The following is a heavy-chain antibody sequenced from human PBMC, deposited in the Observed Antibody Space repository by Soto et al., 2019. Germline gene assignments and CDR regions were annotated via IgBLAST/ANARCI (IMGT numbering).Heavy chain of an antibody. D-gene: IGHD5-18*01. J-gene: IGHJ4*02. Sequence: SETLSLTCAVSGSSISSSNWWSWVRQPPGKGLEWIGGIYHGGSINYNPPLKSRVAISLDKSKNQVSLKLRSVTAADTAVYYCVREGYNYGHYFDSWGQGTLVTVSS. CDR2: IYHGGSI. CDR3: VREGYNYGHYFDS. CDR1: GSSISSSNW. V-gene: IGHV4-4*02.